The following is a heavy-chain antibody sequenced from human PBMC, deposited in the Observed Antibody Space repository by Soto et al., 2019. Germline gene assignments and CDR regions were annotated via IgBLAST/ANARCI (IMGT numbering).Heavy chain of an antibody. Sequence: EVQLLESGGGLVQPGGSLRLSCAASGFTFSSYAMSWVRQAPGKGLEWVSAISGSGGSTYYADSVKGRFTISRDNSRNTLYLHMNSLRAEDTAVYYCAKDQPRYIVVVPAALDYWGQGTLVTVSS. J-gene: IGHJ4*02. CDR1: GFTFSSYA. V-gene: IGHV3-23*01. CDR3: AKDQPRYIVVVPAALDY. D-gene: IGHD2-2*01. CDR2: ISGSGGST.